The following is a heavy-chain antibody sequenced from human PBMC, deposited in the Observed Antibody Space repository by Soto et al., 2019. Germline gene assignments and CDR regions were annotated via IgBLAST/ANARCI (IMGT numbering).Heavy chain of an antibody. Sequence: QVQLQESGPGLVKPSQTLSLTCTVSGGSISSGGYNWSWIRQYPGKGLEWLGYIYYSGTSYYNPSLXSRXXXXXXXXXXXXXXXXXXXXXXXXXVXYCARIGGGSVDPWGQGTLVIVSS. D-gene: IGHD3-16*01. J-gene: IGHJ5*02. CDR1: GGSISSGGYN. CDR2: IYYSGTS. CDR3: CARIGGGSVDP. V-gene: IGHV4-31*03.